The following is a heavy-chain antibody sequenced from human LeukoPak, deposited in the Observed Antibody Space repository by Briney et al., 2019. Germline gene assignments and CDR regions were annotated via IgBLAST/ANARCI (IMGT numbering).Heavy chain of an antibody. J-gene: IGHJ4*02. V-gene: IGHV4-30-2*03. D-gene: IGHD2-15*01. CDR2: IYHSGST. CDR3: ARLVVPVKFDY. Sequence: TSQTLSLTCAVSGGSISSGGYSWSWIRQPPGKGLEWIGYIYHSGSTYYNPSLKSRVTISVDTSKNQFSLKLSSVTAADTAVYYCARLVVPVKFDYWGQGTLVTVSS. CDR1: GGSISSGGYS.